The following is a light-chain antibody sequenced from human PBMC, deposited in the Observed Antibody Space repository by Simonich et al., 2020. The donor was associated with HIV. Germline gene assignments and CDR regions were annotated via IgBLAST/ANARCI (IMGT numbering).Light chain of an antibody. J-gene: IGKJ5*01. Sequence: DIXXXQSXXTLSASVGDRVTITCRASQSISTWXAWYQQKPGKAPXLLIYQASSLESGXXSRXSGSXXXTEFTLTVXSLQPDDFAXXXXQQYNTFPLTFGQGTRLEIK. CDR3: QQYNTFPLT. V-gene: IGKV1-5*03. CDR1: QSISTW. CDR2: QAS.